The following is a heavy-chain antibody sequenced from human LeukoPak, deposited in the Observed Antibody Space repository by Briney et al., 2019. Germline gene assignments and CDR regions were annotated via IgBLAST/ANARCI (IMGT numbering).Heavy chain of an antibody. D-gene: IGHD1-26*01. CDR1: GGSISSSSYY. V-gene: IGHV4-39*01. CDR2: IYYSGST. J-gene: IGHJ3*02. CDR3: ARYPDSGVGQDAFDI. Sequence: SETLSLTCTVSGGSISSSSYYWGWIRQPPGKGLEWIGSIYYSGSTYYNPSLKSRVTISVDTSKNQFSLKLSSVTAADTAVYYCARYPDSGVGQDAFDIWGQGTMVTVSS.